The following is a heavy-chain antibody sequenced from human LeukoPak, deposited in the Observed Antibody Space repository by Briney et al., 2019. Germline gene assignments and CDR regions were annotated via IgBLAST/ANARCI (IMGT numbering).Heavy chain of an antibody. Sequence: PGGSPRLSCAASGFTFSNYGMHWVRQAPGKGLEWVVVISYDGSNKYYADSVKGRFTISRDNSKNTLYLQMNSLRAEDTAVYYCANGYYYGSGSYYKEAFDIWGQGTMVTVSS. CDR1: GFTFSNYG. J-gene: IGHJ3*02. CDR3: ANGYYYGSGSYYKEAFDI. D-gene: IGHD3-10*01. V-gene: IGHV3-30*18. CDR2: ISYDGSNK.